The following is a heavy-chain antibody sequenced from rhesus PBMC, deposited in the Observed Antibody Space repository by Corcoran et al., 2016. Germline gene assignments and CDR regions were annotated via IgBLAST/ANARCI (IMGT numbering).Heavy chain of an antibody. Sequence: QVQLQESGPGLVKPSETLSLTCAVSGGAIRRPNSWSWIRQPPGKGLEWIGYISGSSGSTYYNPSLKSRVTISTDTSKNQFSLKLSSVTAADTAVYYCARLGIAAGWNDYWGQGVLVTVSS. J-gene: IGHJ4*01. CDR1: GGAIRRPNS. CDR3: ARLGIAAGWNDY. CDR2: ISGSSGST. D-gene: IGHD6-13*01. V-gene: IGHV4-65*01.